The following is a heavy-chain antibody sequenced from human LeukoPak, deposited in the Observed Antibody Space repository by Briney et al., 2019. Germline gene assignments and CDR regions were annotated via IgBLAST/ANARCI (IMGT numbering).Heavy chain of an antibody. Sequence: GGSLRLSCAASGFTFSSYNMNWVRQAPGKGLEWVSSISSSSSYIYYADSVKGRFTISRDNAKNSLYLQMNSLRAEDTAVYYCAREPPWYSSSWPYGMDVWGQGTTVTVSS. V-gene: IGHV3-21*01. D-gene: IGHD6-13*01. CDR3: AREPPWYSSSWPYGMDV. CDR2: ISSSSSYI. J-gene: IGHJ6*02. CDR1: GFTFSSYN.